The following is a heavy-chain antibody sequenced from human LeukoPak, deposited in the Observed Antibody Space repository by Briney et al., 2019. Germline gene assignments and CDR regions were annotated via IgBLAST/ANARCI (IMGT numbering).Heavy chain of an antibody. CDR1: GYTFTSYA. J-gene: IGHJ5*02. V-gene: IGHV1-3*01. CDR3: ARDKGCATSCLNWSDP. CDR2: INAGNGNT. Sequence: ASVKVSCKASGYTFTSYAMHWARQAPGQRLEWMGWINAGNGNTKYSQKFQGRVTITRDTSASTAYMELSSLRSEDTAVYYCARDKGCATSCLNWSDPWGQGTLVTVSS. D-gene: IGHD2-2*01.